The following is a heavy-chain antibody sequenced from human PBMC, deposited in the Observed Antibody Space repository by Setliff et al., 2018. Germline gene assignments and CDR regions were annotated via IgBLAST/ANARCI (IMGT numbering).Heavy chain of an antibody. CDR1: GGSVNSGYDN. V-gene: IGHV4-61*09. D-gene: IGHD6-19*01. CDR2: INRRGST. CDR3: ARATSGWYSAYYYYMDV. Sequence: SETRSLTCTVSGGSVNSGYDNWNWLRQPAGKGLEWIGHINRRGSTNFTPSLKSRVTISLDTSKNQFSLNLTSVTAADTAVYYCARATSGWYSAYYYYMDVWGKGTTVTVSS. J-gene: IGHJ6*03.